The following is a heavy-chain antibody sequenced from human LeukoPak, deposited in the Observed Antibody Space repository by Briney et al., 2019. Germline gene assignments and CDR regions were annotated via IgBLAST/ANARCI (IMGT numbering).Heavy chain of an antibody. D-gene: IGHD2-15*01. CDR2: INHSGST. CDR1: GGSFSGYY. CDR3: ARGRRVVVAATRRYYYYGMDV. J-gene: IGHJ6*02. Sequence: SETLSLTCDVYGGSFSGYYWSWIRQPPGKGLEWIGEINHSGSTNYNPSHKSRVTISVDTSKNQFSLKLSSVTAADTAVYYCARGRRVVVAATRRYYYYGMDVWGQGTTVTVSS. V-gene: IGHV4-34*01.